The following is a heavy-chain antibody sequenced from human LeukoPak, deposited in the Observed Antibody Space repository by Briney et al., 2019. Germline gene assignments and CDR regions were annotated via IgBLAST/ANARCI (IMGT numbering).Heavy chain of an antibody. J-gene: IGHJ3*02. CDR2: INPNSGGT. CDR3: ARESPTGATLDAFDI. Sequence: GASVKVSCKASGYTFTGYYMHWVRLAPGQGLEWMGWINPNSGGTNYAQKFQGRVTMTRDTSISTAYMELSRLRSDDTAVYYCARESPTGATLDAFDIWGQGTKVTVSS. D-gene: IGHD1-26*01. V-gene: IGHV1-2*02. CDR1: GYTFTGYY.